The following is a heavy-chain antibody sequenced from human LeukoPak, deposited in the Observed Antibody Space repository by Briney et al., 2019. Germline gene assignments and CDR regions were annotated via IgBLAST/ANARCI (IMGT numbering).Heavy chain of an antibody. J-gene: IGHJ3*01. CDR1: GDSVSSNSSA. V-gene: IGHV6-1*01. Sequence: RSQTLSLTCAISGDSVSSNSSACNWIRQPPSRGLEWLGRTYYRSKWYNDYAVSVKSRITINPDTSKNQFSLQLNSVTPEDTAVYYCARGGQGDGYSADEAFDFWGQGTMVTVSS. CDR2: TYYRSKWYN. CDR3: ARGGQGDGYSADEAFDF. D-gene: IGHD5-24*01.